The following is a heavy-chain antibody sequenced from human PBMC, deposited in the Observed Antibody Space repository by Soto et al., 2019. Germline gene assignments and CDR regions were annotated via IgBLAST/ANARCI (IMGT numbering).Heavy chain of an antibody. CDR1: GGSISSYY. D-gene: IGHD7-27*01. CDR2: IYYSGST. Sequence: QVQLQESGPGLVKPSETLSLTCTVSGGSISSYYWSWIRQPPGKGLEWIGYIYYSGSTNYNPSLKSRVTISVHMPKYQFTLKLSSVTAADMAVHYCPRTLIGLGIRFDPWGQGTLVTVSS. J-gene: IGHJ5*02. CDR3: PRTLIGLGIRFDP. V-gene: IGHV4-59*01.